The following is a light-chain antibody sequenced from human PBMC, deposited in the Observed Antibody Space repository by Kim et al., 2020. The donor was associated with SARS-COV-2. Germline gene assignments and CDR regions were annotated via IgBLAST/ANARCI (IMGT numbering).Light chain of an antibody. Sequence: KTSRCSGRGYNIGNKSVNWYQQHPGQAPVLVIYCNSHRPSGVPERFSGSNSGNTASLTISGLQAGDEADYYCQVWDSCVDPAVFGGGTQLTVL. V-gene: IGLV3-21*04. CDR2: CNS. J-gene: IGLJ2*01. CDR1: NIGNKS. CDR3: QVWDSCVDPAV.